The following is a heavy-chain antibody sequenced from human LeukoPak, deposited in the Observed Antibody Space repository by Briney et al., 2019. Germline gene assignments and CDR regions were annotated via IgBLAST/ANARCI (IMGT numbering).Heavy chain of an antibody. Sequence: GGSLRLSYAPSGIAVSGSCMSWVRQAPGKGLEWVSVIYSGGNTYYADSVKGRFTISRDNSKNTLYLQMNSLRAEDTAVYYCARGDTIFGVDQYYMDVWGKGTTVTVSS. CDR1: GIAVSGSC. V-gene: IGHV3-53*05. D-gene: IGHD3-3*01. CDR2: IYSGGNT. J-gene: IGHJ6*03. CDR3: ARGDTIFGVDQYYMDV.